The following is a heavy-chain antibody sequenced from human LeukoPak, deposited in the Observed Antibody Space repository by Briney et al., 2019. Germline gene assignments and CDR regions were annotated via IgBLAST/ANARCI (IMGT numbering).Heavy chain of an antibody. Sequence: SETLSLTCTVSGGSISSSSYYWGWIRQPPGKGLESIGNIYYGGNTYYNPSLKSRVTISVDTSKNQFSLKLSSVAAADTAMYYCARVCSGGSCSVPKFYYYYYMDVWGKGTTVTVSS. CDR3: ARVCSGGSCSVPKFYYYYYMDV. J-gene: IGHJ6*03. D-gene: IGHD2-15*01. V-gene: IGHV4-39*07. CDR1: GGSISSSSYY. CDR2: IYYGGNT.